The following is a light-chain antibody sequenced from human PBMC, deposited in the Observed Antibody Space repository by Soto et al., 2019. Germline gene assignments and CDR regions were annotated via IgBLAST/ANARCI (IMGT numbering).Light chain of an antibody. V-gene: IGKV1-39*01. CDR3: QQLNSYPIT. Sequence: DLQMTQSPSSLSASVGDRVTITCRASQSISRYLNWYQQKPGKAPKILIYAASSLQSGVPSRFSGSVSGTDGAITISSLKTEDGSTYYCQQLNSYPITFGQGTRLEIK. CDR1: QSISRY. J-gene: IGKJ5*01. CDR2: AAS.